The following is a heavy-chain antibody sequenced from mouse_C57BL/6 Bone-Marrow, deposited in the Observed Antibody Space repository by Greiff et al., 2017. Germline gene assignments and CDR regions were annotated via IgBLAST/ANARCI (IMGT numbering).Heavy chain of an antibody. CDR3: ARGRLRRMDY. CDR2: IYPGSGDT. CDR1: GYTFTDYY. V-gene: IGHV1-76*01. J-gene: IGHJ4*01. D-gene: IGHD2-4*01. Sequence: VMLVESGAELVRPGASVKLSCKASGYTFTDYYINWVKQRPGQGLEWIARIYPGSGDTYYNEKFKGKATLTAEKSSSTAYMQLSSLTSEDSAVYFCARGRLRRMDYWGQGTSVTVSS.